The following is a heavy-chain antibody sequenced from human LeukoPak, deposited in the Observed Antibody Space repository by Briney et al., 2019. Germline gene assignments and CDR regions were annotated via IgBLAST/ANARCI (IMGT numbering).Heavy chain of an antibody. J-gene: IGHJ4*02. CDR2: ISSTTTYI. CDR1: GFTFNNFA. D-gene: IGHD2-21*02. V-gene: IGHV3-21*01. Sequence: GGSLRLSCTASGFTFNNFAINWVRQAPGKGLEWVSSISSTTTYIYYADSVKGRFTISRDNAKNSLYLQMNSLRAADSAVYYCTRGLSIPGGDSNYWGQGTLVAVSS. CDR3: TRGLSIPGGDSNY.